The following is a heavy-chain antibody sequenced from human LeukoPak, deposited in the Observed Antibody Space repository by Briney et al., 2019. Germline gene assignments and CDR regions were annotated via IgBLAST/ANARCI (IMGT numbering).Heavy chain of an antibody. CDR1: GGSISSGGYY. J-gene: IGHJ5*02. D-gene: IGHD4-11*01. CDR3: ARDRPEWTTVTTYWFDP. CDR2: IYTSGST. V-gene: IGHV4-61*02. Sequence: PSETRSLTCTVSGGSISSGGYYWSWIRQPAGKGPEWIGRIYTSGSTNYNPSLKSRVTMSVDTSKNQFSLKLSSVTAADTAVYYCARDRPEWTTVTTYWFDPWGQGTLVTVSS.